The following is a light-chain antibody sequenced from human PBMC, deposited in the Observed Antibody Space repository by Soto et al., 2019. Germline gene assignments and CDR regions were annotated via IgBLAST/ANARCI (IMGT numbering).Light chain of an antibody. Sequence: QSALTQPASGSGSPGQSITISCTGTSSDVGGYNYVSWYQQHPGKAPKLIIYELSNRPSGVSNRFSGSKSGNTASLTISGLQAEDEAEYYCNSYTSKSTGVFGTGTTLTVL. CDR3: NSYTSKSTGV. CDR2: ELS. CDR1: SSDVGGYNY. V-gene: IGLV2-14*01. J-gene: IGLJ1*01.